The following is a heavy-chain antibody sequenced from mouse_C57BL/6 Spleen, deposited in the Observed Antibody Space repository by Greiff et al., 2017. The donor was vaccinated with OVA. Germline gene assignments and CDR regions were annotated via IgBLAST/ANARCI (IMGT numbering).Heavy chain of an antibody. V-gene: IGHV5-6*01. Sequence: EVHLVESGGDLVKPGGSLKLSCAASGFTFSSYGMSWVRQTPDKRLEWVATISSGGSYTYYPDSVKGRFTISRDNAKNTLYLQMSSLKSEDTAMYYCAKHVSYYAMYYWGQGTSVTVSS. CDR2: ISSGGSYT. CDR3: AKHVSYYAMYY. CDR1: GFTFSSYG. J-gene: IGHJ4*01.